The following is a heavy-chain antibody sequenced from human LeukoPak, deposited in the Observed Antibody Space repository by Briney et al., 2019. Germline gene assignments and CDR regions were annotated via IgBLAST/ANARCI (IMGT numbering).Heavy chain of an antibody. Sequence: PGGSLRLSCAASGFTFDDYAMHWVRQAPGKGLEWLSLISWDGGSTYYADSVKGRFTISRDNSKNSLYLQMNSLRAEDTALYCCAKTIRNDIDGYNPAPDAFDIWGQGTMVTVSS. CDR1: GFTFDDYA. D-gene: IGHD5-24*01. J-gene: IGHJ3*02. CDR2: ISWDGGST. V-gene: IGHV3-43D*04. CDR3: AKTIRNDIDGYNPAPDAFDI.